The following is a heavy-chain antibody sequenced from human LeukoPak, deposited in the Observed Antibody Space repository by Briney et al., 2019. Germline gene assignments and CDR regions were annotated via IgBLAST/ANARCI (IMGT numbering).Heavy chain of an antibody. V-gene: IGHV4-34*01. CDR3: ARLRADFWSGYSDYYYYYMDV. CDR1: GGSFSGYY. CDR2: VNHSGSN. Sequence: SDTLSLTCSVYGGSFSGYYWSWLRQPPGKGLEWMGEVNHSGSNNYNPSLKTRDTISIDTSKNQFSLKLSSLTAPEPAVSYCARLRADFWSGYSDYYYYYMDVWGKGTTVTVSS. J-gene: IGHJ6*03. D-gene: IGHD3-3*01.